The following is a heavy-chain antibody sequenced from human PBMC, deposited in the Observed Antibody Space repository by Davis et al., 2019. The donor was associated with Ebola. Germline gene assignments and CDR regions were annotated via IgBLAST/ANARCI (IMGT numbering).Heavy chain of an antibody. CDR1: GYTFTSYG. J-gene: IGHJ6*02. Sequence: ASVKVSCKASGYTFTSYGISWVRQAPGQGLEWMGWISAYNGGTNYAQKFQGWVTMTRDTSISTAYMELSRLRSDDTAVYYCARGIVYSYGSNYYGMDVWGQGTTVTVSS. D-gene: IGHD5-18*01. CDR2: ISAYNGGT. V-gene: IGHV1-18*01. CDR3: ARGIVYSYGSNYYGMDV.